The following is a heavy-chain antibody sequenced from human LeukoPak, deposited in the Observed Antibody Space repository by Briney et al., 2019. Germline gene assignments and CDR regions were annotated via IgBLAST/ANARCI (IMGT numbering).Heavy chain of an antibody. CDR2: IYYSGST. CDR3: ARVVGFYGDYGGDAFDI. V-gene: IGHV4-39*07. J-gene: IGHJ3*02. CDR1: GGSISSGSYY. Sequence: SETLSLTCTVSGGSISSGSYYWGWIRQPPGKGLEWIGSIYYSGSTYYNPSLKSRVTISVDTSKNQFSLKLSSVTAADTAVYYCARVVGFYGDYGGDAFDIWGQGTMVTVSS. D-gene: IGHD4-17*01.